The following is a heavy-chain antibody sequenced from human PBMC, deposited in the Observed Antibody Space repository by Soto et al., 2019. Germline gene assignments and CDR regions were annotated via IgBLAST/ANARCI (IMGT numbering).Heavy chain of an antibody. CDR1: GFTFTSSA. Sequence: SVKVSCKASGFTFTSSAMQWVRQARGQRLEWIGWIVVGSGNTNYAQKFQERVTITRDMSTSTAYTELSSLRSEDTAVYYCAADPSYCSGGSCYLNYWGQGTLVTVSS. J-gene: IGHJ4*02. CDR3: AADPSYCSGGSCYLNY. V-gene: IGHV1-58*02. D-gene: IGHD2-15*01. CDR2: IVVGSGNT.